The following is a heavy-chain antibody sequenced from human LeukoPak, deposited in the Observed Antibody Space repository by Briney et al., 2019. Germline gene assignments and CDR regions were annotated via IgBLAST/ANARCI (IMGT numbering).Heavy chain of an antibody. D-gene: IGHD3-9*01. J-gene: IGHJ6*03. CDR2: INPNSGNT. CDR3: ARGYLCGYFDWLLFSKYYYYYMDV. CDR1: GYTFTGYY. Sequence: ASVKVSCKASGYTFTGYYMHWVRQAPGQGLEWMGWINPNSGNTGYAQKFQGRVTMTRNTSISTAYMELSSLRSEDTAVYYCARGYLCGYFDWLLFSKYYYYYMDVWGKGTTVTISS. V-gene: IGHV1-8*02.